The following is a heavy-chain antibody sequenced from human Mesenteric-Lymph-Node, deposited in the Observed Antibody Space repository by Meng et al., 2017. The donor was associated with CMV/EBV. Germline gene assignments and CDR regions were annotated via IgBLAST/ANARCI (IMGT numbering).Heavy chain of an antibody. J-gene: IGHJ4*02. CDR3: AKDLSGLMAAGGTFDY. Sequence: GESLKISCVASGFTFSDYAMQWVRQAPGKGLEWVAGLSYGGSDEYYADSVKGRFTISRDNSKNTLYLQMNSVTAEDTAVYYCAKDLSGLMAAGGTFDYWGQGILVTVSS. CDR2: LSYGGSDE. CDR1: GFTFSDYA. V-gene: IGHV3-30*04. D-gene: IGHD6-13*01.